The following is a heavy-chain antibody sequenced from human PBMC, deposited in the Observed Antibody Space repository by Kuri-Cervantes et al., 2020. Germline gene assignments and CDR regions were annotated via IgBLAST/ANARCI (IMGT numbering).Heavy chain of an antibody. CDR2: ISSSSSTI. V-gene: IGHV3-11*01. Sequence: GGSLRLSCAASGFTFSDYYMSWIRQAPGKGLEWVSYISSSSSTIYYADSVKGRFTISRDNAKNSLYLQMNSLRAEDTAVYYCARDGGYATRSWFDPWGQGTLVTVSS. D-gene: IGHD2-8*01. J-gene: IGHJ5*02. CDR3: ARDGGYATRSWFDP. CDR1: GFTFSDYY.